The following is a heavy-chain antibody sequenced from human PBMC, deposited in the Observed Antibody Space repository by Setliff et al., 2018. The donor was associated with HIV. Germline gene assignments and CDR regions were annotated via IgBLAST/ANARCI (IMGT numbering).Heavy chain of an antibody. Sequence: VASVKVSCKASRFTFTSAAVQWVRQARGQRPEWIGWIVVGSGNTKYAQRFQGRVTITRDMSTRTAYMELSSLRSEDTAVYYCAVDLGDYYYDTTDYYYGGGLGYWGQGTLVTVSS. CDR3: AVDLGDYYYDTTDYYYGGGLGY. J-gene: IGHJ4*02. V-gene: IGHV1-58*01. CDR2: IVVGSGNT. CDR1: RFTFTSAA. D-gene: IGHD3-22*01.